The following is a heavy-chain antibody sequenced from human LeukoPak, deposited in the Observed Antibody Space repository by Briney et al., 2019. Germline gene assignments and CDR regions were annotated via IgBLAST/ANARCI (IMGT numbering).Heavy chain of an antibody. V-gene: IGHV4-59*01. D-gene: IGHD3-22*01. J-gene: IGHJ5*02. CDR1: GGSISSYY. Sequence: SETLSLTCTVSGGSISSYYWSWIRQPPGKGLEWIGYIYYSGSTNYNPSLKSRVTISVDTSKNQFPLKLSSVTAADTAVYYCARFNLDSSGSGWFDPWGQGTLVTVSS. CDR2: IYYSGST. CDR3: ARFNLDSSGSGWFDP.